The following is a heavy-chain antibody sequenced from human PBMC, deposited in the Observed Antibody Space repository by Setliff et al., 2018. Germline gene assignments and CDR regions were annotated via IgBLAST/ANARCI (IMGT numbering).Heavy chain of an antibody. CDR3: ARQQWLVGGFDC. Sequence: ASVKVSCKASGYTFTGYYMHWVRQAPVQVLEWMGWIHPNSGGTHYAQKFQGWVTITRDTSISTAYMAQSRLRSDDTAVYYCARQQWLVGGFDCWGQGTLVTVSS. CDR1: GYTFTGYY. D-gene: IGHD6-19*01. J-gene: IGHJ4*02. V-gene: IGHV1-2*04. CDR2: IHPNSGGT.